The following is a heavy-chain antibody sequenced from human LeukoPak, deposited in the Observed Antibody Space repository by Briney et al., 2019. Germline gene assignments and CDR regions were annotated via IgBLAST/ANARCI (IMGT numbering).Heavy chain of an antibody. CDR2: ISYDGSNK. Sequence: PGRSLRLSCAASGFTFSSYAMHWVRQAPGKGLEWVAVISYDGSNKYYADSVKGRFTISRDNSKNTLYLQMNSLRAEDTAVYYCARGGYCSSTSCYAVRRLYDYWGQGTLVTVSS. CDR3: ARGGYCSSTSCYAVRRLYDY. V-gene: IGHV3-30-3*01. J-gene: IGHJ4*02. D-gene: IGHD2-2*01. CDR1: GFTFSSYA.